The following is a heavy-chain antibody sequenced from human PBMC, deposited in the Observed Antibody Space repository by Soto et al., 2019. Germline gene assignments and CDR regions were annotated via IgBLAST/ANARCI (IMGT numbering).Heavy chain of an antibody. J-gene: IGHJ4*02. CDR2: IYHSGST. D-gene: IGHD3-3*01. V-gene: IGHV4-4*02. Sequence: QVQLQESGPGLVKPSGTLSLTCAVSGGSISSSNWWSWVRQPPGKGLEWIGEIYHSGSTNYNPSLKGRVTISVDKSKNQFSLKLSSVTAADTAVYYCARGGTYYDFWSGHTPPQREWGQGTLVTVSS. CDR3: ARGGTYYDFWSGHTPPQRE. CDR1: GGSISSSNW.